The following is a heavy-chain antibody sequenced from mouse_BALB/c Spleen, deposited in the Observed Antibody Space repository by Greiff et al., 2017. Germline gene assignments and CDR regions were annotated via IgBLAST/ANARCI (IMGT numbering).Heavy chain of an antibody. CDR3: ARREVGAWFAY. CDR1: GYAFSSYW. CDR2: IYPGDGDT. D-gene: IGHD1-1*01. V-gene: IGHV1-80*01. J-gene: IGHJ3*01. Sequence: QVQLQQSGAELVRPGSSVKISCKASGYAFSSYWMNWVKQRPGQGLEWIGQIYPGDGDTNYNGKFKGKATLTADKSSSTAYMQLSSLTSEDSAVYFCARREVGAWFAYWGQGTLVTVSA.